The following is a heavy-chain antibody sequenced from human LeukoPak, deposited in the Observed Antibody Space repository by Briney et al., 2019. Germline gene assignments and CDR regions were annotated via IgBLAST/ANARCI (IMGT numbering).Heavy chain of an antibody. CDR3: ARVGPYCGGDCYYGY. V-gene: IGHV4-38-2*01. CDR2: IYHSGST. Sequence: PSETLSLTCAVSGYSISSGYYWGWIRQPPGKGLEWIGSIYHSGSTYYNPSLKSRVTISVDTSKNQFSLKLSSVTAADTAVYYCARVGPYCGGDCYYGYWGQGTLVTVSS. CDR1: GYSISSGYY. D-gene: IGHD2-21*02. J-gene: IGHJ4*02.